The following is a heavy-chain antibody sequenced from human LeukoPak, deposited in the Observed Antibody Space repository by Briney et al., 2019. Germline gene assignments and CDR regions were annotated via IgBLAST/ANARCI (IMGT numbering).Heavy chain of an antibody. CDR2: ISGSGGST. V-gene: IGHV3-23*01. CDR3: AKASLGMIYYFDY. CDR1: GFTFSSYA. Sequence: PGGSLRLSCAASGFTFSSYAMSWVRQAPGKGLEWVSAISGSGGSTYYADSVKGRFTISRDNSKDTLYLQMNSLRAEDTAVYYCAKASLGMIYYFDYWGQGTLVTVSS. D-gene: IGHD3/OR15-3a*01. J-gene: IGHJ4*02.